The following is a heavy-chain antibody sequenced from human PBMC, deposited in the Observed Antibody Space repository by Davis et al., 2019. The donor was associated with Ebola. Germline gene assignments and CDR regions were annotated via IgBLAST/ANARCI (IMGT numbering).Heavy chain of an antibody. J-gene: IGHJ5*02. CDR2: IGHSGNA. V-gene: IGHV4-34*01. D-gene: IGHD4-17*01. CDR3: ARTTLTSVSDLGLGYTFFDP. CDR1: GGSLQGSF. Sequence: SETLSLTCAVYGGSLQGSFWSWIRQPPGKGLEWIGEIGHSGNADYNPSLESRVTISVDTSKSQLSLRLNSVTAADTAVYYCARTTLTSVSDLGLGYTFFDPWGQGTLVNVSS.